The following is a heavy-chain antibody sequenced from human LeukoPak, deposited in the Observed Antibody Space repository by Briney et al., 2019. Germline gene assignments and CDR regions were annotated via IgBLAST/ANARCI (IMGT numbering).Heavy chain of an antibody. CDR1: GFTFNIYT. CDR3: AREAHSGWYSDRATFDY. J-gene: IGHJ4*02. CDR2: IVGNGVT. V-gene: IGHV3-23*01. Sequence: GGSLRLSCAASGFTFNIYTMSWVRQAPGKGLEWVAAIVGNGVTFYTDSVKGRFTISRDNSKNTLYLQMNSLRDEDTAVYYCAREAHSGWYSDRATFDYWGQGTLVTVSS. D-gene: IGHD6-19*01.